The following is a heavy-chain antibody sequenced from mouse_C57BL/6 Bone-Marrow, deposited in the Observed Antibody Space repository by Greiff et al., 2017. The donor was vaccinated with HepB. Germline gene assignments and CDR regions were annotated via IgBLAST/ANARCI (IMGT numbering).Heavy chain of an antibody. CDR2: INPYNGGT. Sequence: EVQLQESGPVLVKPGASVKMSCKASGYTLTDYYMNWVKQSHGKSLEWIGVINPYNGGTSYNQKFKGKATLTVDKSSSTAYMELNSLTSEDSAVYYCARWGHWYFDVWGTGTTVTVSS. CDR1: GYTLTDYY. CDR3: ARWGHWYFDV. V-gene: IGHV1-19*01. J-gene: IGHJ1*03.